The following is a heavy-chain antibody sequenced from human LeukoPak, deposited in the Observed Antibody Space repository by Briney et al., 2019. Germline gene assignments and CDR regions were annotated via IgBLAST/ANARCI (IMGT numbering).Heavy chain of an antibody. V-gene: IGHV4-34*01. CDR1: GGSFSGYY. J-gene: IGHJ6*02. D-gene: IGHD4-23*01. CDR3: ARRSRADYGGNVKNYGTDV. Sequence: SETLSLTCAVYGGSFSGYYWSWIRQPPGKGLEWIGEINHSGSTNYNPSLKSRVTISVDTSKNQFSLKLRSVTAADTAVYYCARRSRADYGGNVKNYGTDVWGQGTTVTVSS. CDR2: INHSGST.